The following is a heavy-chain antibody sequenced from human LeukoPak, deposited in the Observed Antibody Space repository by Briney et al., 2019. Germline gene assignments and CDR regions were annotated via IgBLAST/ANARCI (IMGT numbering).Heavy chain of an antibody. D-gene: IGHD3-16*01. Sequence: GGSLRLSCAASGFTFSSYWMNWVRQAPGKGLEWVANIKEDGSEKYYVDSVKGRFTISRDNAKNTLYLQMNSLRAEDTAVYYCAREMVGELPYYYYYYMDVWGKGTTVTVSS. J-gene: IGHJ6*03. V-gene: IGHV3-7*01. CDR1: GFTFSSYW. CDR3: AREMVGELPYYYYYYMDV. CDR2: IKEDGSEK.